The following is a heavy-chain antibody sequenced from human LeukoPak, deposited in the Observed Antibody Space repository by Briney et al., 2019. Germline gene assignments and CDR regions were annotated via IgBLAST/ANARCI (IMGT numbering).Heavy chain of an antibody. J-gene: IGHJ4*02. D-gene: IGHD3-3*01. CDR2: IYYSGST. CDR1: GGSISSYY. CDR3: ASENFWSGYLDY. V-gene: IGHV4-59*01. Sequence: PSETLSLTCTVSGGSISSYYWSWIRQPPGKGLEWIGYIYYSGSTNYNPSLKSRVTISVDTSKNQFSLKLSSVTAADTAVYYCASENFWSGYLDYWGQGTLVTVSS.